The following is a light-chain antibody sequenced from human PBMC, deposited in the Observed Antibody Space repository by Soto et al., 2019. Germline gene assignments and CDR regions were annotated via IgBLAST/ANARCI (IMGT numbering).Light chain of an antibody. J-gene: IGKJ4*01. Sequence: EIVLTQSPGTLSLSPGKRATLSCRSSQSVSSSYLAWYQQKPGQAPRLLISGASSRATGIPDKFSGSGSGTDFTLTISRLETEDFAVYYCQQYRSSPPVTFGGGTKVEIK. CDR1: QSVSSSY. CDR2: GAS. CDR3: QQYRSSPPVT. V-gene: IGKV3-20*01.